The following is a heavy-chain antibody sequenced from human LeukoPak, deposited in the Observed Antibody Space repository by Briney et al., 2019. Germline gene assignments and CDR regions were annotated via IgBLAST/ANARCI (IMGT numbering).Heavy chain of an antibody. CDR3: ARGAFYDY. J-gene: IGHJ4*02. CDR2: ISESGGST. Sequence: GGSLRLSCAASGFTFSSYGMTWVRQAPGRGLDWVATISESGGSTYYADSVKGRFTISRDNSKNALYLQMNSLRAEDTAIYFCARGAFYDYWGQGTLVTVSS. V-gene: IGHV3-23*01. D-gene: IGHD2/OR15-2a*01. CDR1: GFTFSSYG.